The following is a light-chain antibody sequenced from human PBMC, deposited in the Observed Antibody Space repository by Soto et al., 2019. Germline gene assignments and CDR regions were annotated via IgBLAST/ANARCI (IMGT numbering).Light chain of an antibody. CDR3: CSYAGASTDVL. V-gene: IGLV2-23*01. Sequence: QSALTQPASVSGSPGQSITISCTGTISDVGNYNLVSWYQQHPGKDPKLMIYDGINRPSGIANRFSGSKSGNTASLTISGLQDEEEDVYYCCSYAGASTDVLFGGGTKLTVL. CDR1: ISDVGNYNL. J-gene: IGLJ2*01. CDR2: DGI.